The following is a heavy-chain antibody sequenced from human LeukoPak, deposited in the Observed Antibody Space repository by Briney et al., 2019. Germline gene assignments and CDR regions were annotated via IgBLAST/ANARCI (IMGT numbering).Heavy chain of an antibody. Sequence: GGSLRLSCAASGFTFSSYEMNWVRQAPGKGLEWVSYISSSGSTIYYADSVKGRFTISRDNAKNSLYLQMNSLRAEDTAVYYCARDLLGGSYYDYYYYMDVWGKGTTVTISS. V-gene: IGHV3-48*03. D-gene: IGHD1-26*01. CDR1: GFTFSSYE. CDR3: ARDLLGGSYYDYYYYMDV. CDR2: ISSSGSTI. J-gene: IGHJ6*03.